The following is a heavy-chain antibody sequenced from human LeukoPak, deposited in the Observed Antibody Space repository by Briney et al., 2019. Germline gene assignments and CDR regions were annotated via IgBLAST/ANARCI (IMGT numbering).Heavy chain of an antibody. V-gene: IGHV3-30*02. CDR3: AKDSRDYGYYFDY. J-gene: IGHJ4*02. D-gene: IGHD4-17*01. Sequence: GGSLRLSCAASGFAFNSYGMHWVRQAPGKGLEWVAFIRYDGSNKYYADPVKGRFTISRDNSKNTLYLQMNSLRAEDTAVYYCAKDSRDYGYYFDYWGQGTLVTVSS. CDR1: GFAFNSYG. CDR2: IRYDGSNK.